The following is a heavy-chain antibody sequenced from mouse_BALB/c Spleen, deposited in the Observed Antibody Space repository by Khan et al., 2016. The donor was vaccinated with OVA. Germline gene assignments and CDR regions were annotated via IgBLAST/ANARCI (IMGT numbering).Heavy chain of an antibody. Sequence: QVRLQQSGPELVKPGASVKMSCKASGYTFTDYVINWVKQRTGQGLEWIGQIYPGGGSTYYNEKFKGKATLTADKSSNTAYMQLNSLTSEDSAVYFGARSGCGSLAYWGQGTTLTVSS. CDR1: GYTFTDYV. V-gene: IGHV1-77*01. CDR2: IYPGGGST. J-gene: IGHJ2*01. D-gene: IGHD1-1*01. CDR3: ARSGCGSLAY.